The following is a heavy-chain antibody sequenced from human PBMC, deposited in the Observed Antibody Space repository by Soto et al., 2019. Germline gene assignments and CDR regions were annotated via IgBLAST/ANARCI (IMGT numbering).Heavy chain of an antibody. D-gene: IGHD3-9*01. J-gene: IGHJ4*02. CDR1: GFTFSSYS. CDR2: ISSSSSYI. V-gene: IGHV3-21*01. Sequence: EVQLVESGGGLVKPGGSLRLSCAASGFTFSSYSMNWVRQAPGKGLEWVSSISSSSSYIYYADSVKGRFTISRDNAKNSLYLQMNSLRAEDTAVYYCARDDILTGYPFDYWGQVTLVAVSS. CDR3: ARDDILTGYPFDY.